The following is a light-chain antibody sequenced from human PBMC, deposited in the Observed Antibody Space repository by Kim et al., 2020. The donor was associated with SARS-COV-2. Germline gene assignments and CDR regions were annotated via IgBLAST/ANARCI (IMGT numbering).Light chain of an antibody. J-gene: IGKJ1*01. V-gene: IGKV1-5*03. CDR3: QQCSRDWT. CDR2: KAS. CDR1: QRIGTF. Sequence: PASHGDTLTISCRASQRIGTFLAWYQQKPGKAPKRLIHKASTVESGVPSRVSGSGSGTEITLTISSLQPDDFAKYYCQQCSRDWTFGQGTKVDIK.